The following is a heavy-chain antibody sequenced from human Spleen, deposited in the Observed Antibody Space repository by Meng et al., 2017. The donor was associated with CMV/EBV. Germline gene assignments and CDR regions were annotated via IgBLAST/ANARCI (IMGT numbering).Heavy chain of an antibody. CDR1: GFTVSSYY. CDR2: ISWNSNII. D-gene: IGHD5-18*01. CDR3: AKDGGALYNYGFTYDY. V-gene: IGHV3-9*01. Sequence: SLKISCAASGFTVSSYYMTWVRQAPGKGLEWVSGISWNSNIIAYADSVKGRFTISRDNAQNSLYLQMNSLRTEDTAFYYCAKDGGALYNYGFTYDYWGRGTLVTVSS. J-gene: IGHJ4*02.